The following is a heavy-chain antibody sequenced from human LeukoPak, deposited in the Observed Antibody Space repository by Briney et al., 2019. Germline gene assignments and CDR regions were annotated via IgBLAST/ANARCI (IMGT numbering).Heavy chain of an antibody. D-gene: IGHD5-12*01. CDR3: ARQGGYDSIGMDV. CDR1: GYSFTSYW. J-gene: IGHJ6*02. CDR2: IYPGDSDT. V-gene: IGHV5-51*01. Sequence: GESLKISCQGSGYSFTSYWIGWVRPMPGKGLEWMGIIYPGDSDTRYSPSFQGQVTISADKSISTAYLQWSSLKASDTAMYYCARQGGYDSIGMDVWGQGTTVTVSS.